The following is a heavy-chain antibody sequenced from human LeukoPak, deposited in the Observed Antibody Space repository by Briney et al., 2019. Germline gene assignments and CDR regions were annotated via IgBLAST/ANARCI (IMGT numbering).Heavy chain of an antibody. J-gene: IGHJ5*02. CDR3: ARGYCSITSCRGNDWFDP. Sequence: ASVKVSCKASGYTFTNYEINWVRQATGQGLEWMGWMNPNSYNTGYAQKFQGRVTLTTNTSINTAYMELSSLRSEDTAVYYCARGYCSITSCRGNDWFDPWGQGTLVTVSS. V-gene: IGHV1-8*03. CDR1: GYTFTNYE. CDR2: MNPNSYNT. D-gene: IGHD2-2*01.